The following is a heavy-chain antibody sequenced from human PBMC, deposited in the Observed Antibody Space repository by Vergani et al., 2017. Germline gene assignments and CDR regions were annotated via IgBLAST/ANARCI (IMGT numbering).Heavy chain of an antibody. CDR1: GGSINTGAYY. V-gene: IGHV4-61*02. D-gene: IGHD3-10*01. Sequence: QVQLQESGPRLVRPSQTLSLTCTVSGGSINTGAYYWSWIRQPAGKGLEWIGRVYTSGMTNYNPSLKSRVTILVDRSKSQLSLKLTSVTAGDTAVYFCARERSDYYGSGSDDYNPYYYEGMDVWGPGTTVTVSS. J-gene: IGHJ6*02. CDR2: VYTSGMT. CDR3: ARERSDYYGSGSDDYNPYYYEGMDV.